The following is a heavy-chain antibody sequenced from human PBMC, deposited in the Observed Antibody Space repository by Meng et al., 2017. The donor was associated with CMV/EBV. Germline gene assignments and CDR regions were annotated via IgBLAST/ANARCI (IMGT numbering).Heavy chain of an antibody. D-gene: IGHD3-22*01. J-gene: IGHJ4*02. Sequence: GESLKISCAASGFTFSSYAMSWVRQAPGKGLEWVSSISSSSSYIYYADSVKGRFTISRDNAKNSLYLQMNSLRAEDTAVYYCARDGDYYDSVNFDYWGQGTLVTVSS. V-gene: IGHV3-21*01. CDR3: ARDGDYYDSVNFDY. CDR1: GFTFSSYA. CDR2: ISSSSSYI.